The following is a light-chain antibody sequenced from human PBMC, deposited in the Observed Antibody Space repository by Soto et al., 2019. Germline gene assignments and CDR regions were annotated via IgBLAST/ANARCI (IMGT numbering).Light chain of an antibody. CDR1: QNVGTN. V-gene: IGKV3D-15*01. Sequence: IVMTQSPATLSVSPGERVTLSCRASQNVGTNLAWYQQKPGQAPRLLIYGSSTRATGIPATFSGSGSGTEFTLTISSLQSEESAVYSCQQYNNWGLSFGGGPRLDSK. CDR2: GSS. J-gene: IGKJ4*01. CDR3: QQYNNWGLS.